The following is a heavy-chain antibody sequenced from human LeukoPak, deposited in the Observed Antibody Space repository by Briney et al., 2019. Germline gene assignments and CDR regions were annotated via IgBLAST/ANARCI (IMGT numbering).Heavy chain of an antibody. CDR1: GGSFSGYY. V-gene: IGHV4-34*01. Sequence: PSETLSLTCAVYGGSFSGYYWSWILQPPGKGLEWIGEINHSGSTNYNPSLKSRVTISVDTSKNQFSLKLSSVTAADTAVYYCARRSSGWPLLHGYFDYWGQGTLVTVSS. D-gene: IGHD6-25*01. J-gene: IGHJ4*02. CDR2: INHSGST. CDR3: ARRSSGWPLLHGYFDY.